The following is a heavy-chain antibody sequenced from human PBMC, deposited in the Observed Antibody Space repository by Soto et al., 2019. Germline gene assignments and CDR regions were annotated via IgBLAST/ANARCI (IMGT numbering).Heavy chain of an antibody. CDR1: GFTFSSYG. J-gene: IGHJ6*02. V-gene: IGHV3-30*18. CDR2: ISFDGSNK. D-gene: IGHD6-13*01. Sequence: QVQWVESGGGVVQPGRSLRLSCAPSGFTFSSYGMHWVRQAPGKGLEWVAVISFDGSNKYYTDSVKGRFTISRDNSKNTLYLQMNSLRTEDTAVYYCAKDRNSWQDYYYGMDDWGQGTTVTVSS. CDR3: AKDRNSWQDYYYGMDD.